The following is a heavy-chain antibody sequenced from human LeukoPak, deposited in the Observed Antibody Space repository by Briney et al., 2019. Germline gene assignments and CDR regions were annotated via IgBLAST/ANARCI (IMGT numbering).Heavy chain of an antibody. V-gene: IGHV1-18*01. Sequence: ASVKVSCKASGYTFTSYGISWVRQAPGQGLEWMGWISAYNGNTNYAQKLQGRVTMTTDTSTSTAYMELRSLRSDDTAVYYCARGYVLRFLEWLSDFDYWGQGTLVTVSS. CDR3: ARGYVLRFLEWLSDFDY. CDR2: ISAYNGNT. CDR1: GYTFTSYG. D-gene: IGHD3-3*01. J-gene: IGHJ4*02.